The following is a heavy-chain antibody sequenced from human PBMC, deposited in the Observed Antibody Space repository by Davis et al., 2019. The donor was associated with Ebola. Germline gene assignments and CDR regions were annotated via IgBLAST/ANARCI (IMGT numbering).Heavy chain of an antibody. V-gene: IGHV3-30*18. CDR3: AKGFRPFDNHPMDV. CDR1: GFTFGSFG. J-gene: IGHJ6*03. Sequence: GESLKISCAASGFTFGSFGMHWVRQAPGKGLEWVALISYDGKYDFYADSVKGRFTISRDNSKKTLYLQMNGMRAEDTAVYYCAKGFRPFDNHPMDVWGRGTTATVSS. D-gene: IGHD1-14*01. CDR2: ISYDGKYD.